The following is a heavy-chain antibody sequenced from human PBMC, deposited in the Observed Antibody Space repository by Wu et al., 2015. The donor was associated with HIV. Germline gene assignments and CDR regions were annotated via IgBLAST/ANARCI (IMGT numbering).Heavy chain of an antibody. D-gene: IGHD6-13*01. Sequence: QVQLVQSGAEVKKPGSSVKVSCKASGGTFGSYAISWVRQAPGQGLEWMGGIIPIFGTANYAQKFQGRVTITADESTSTAYMELSSLRSEDTAVYYCAMGLVSSSWYRDYYYYYMDVWGKGTTVTVSS. V-gene: IGHV1-69*12. CDR3: AMGLVSSSWYRDYYYYYMDV. J-gene: IGHJ6*03. CDR1: GGTFGSYA. CDR2: IIPIFGTA.